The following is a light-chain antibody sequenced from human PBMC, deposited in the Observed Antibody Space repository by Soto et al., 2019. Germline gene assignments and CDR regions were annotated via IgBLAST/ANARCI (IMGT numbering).Light chain of an antibody. Sequence: EIVLTPSPATLSVSPGERATLSCRASESVSRNLAWYQQKPGQAPRLLIYDASTRATGIPDRFSGSGSGTDFTLTITRLEPEDFAVFCCQQYGTSEIIFGQGTRLEIK. CDR2: DAS. V-gene: IGKV3-20*01. CDR1: ESVSRN. CDR3: QQYGTSEII. J-gene: IGKJ5*01.